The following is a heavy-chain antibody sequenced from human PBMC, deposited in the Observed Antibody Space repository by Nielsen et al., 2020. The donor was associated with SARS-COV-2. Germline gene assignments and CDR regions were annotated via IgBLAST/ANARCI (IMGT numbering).Heavy chain of an antibody. D-gene: IGHD6-19*01. V-gene: IGHV3-9*01. CDR2: ISWNSGSI. J-gene: IGHJ4*02. CDR3: ARDPSSSGWYSDY. Sequence: GGSLRLSCAASGFTFDDYAMHWVRQAPGKGLEWVSGISWNSGSIGYADSVKGRFTISRDNAKNSLYLQMNSLRAEDTALYHCARDPSSSGWYSDYWGQGTLVTVSS. CDR1: GFTFDDYA.